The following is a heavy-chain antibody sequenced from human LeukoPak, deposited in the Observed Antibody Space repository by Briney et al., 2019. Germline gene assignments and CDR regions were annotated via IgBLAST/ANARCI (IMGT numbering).Heavy chain of an antibody. CDR3: AKDHMDYDILTGYWVYYGTDV. CDR1: GFTFSSYA. J-gene: IGHJ6*02. CDR2: ISGSGGST. V-gene: IGHV3-23*01. Sequence: SGGSLRLSCAASGFTFSSYAMSWVRQAPGKGLEWVSAISGSGGSTYYADSVKGRFTISRDNSKNTLYLQMNSLRAEDTAVYYCAKDHMDYDILTGYWVYYGTDVWGQGTTVTVSS. D-gene: IGHD3-9*01.